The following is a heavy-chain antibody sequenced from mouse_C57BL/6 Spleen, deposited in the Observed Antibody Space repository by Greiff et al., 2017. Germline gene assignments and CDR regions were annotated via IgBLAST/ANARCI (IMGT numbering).Heavy chain of an antibody. J-gene: IGHJ2*01. Sequence: QVQLQQPGAELVRPGSSVKLSCKASGYTFTSYWMHWVKQRPIQGLEWIGNIDPSDSETHYNQKFKDKDTLTVDKSSSTAYMQLSSLTSEDSAVYYCAREAYYSNYAFDYWGQGTTLTVSS. D-gene: IGHD2-5*01. V-gene: IGHV1-52*01. CDR1: GYTFTSYW. CDR2: IDPSDSET. CDR3: AREAYYSNYAFDY.